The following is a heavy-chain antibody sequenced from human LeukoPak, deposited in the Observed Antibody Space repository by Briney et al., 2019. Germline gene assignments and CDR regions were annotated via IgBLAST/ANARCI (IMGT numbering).Heavy chain of an antibody. D-gene: IGHD3-10*01. CDR3: ARDSTPPGRYYENWFDP. V-gene: IGHV4-4*07. Sequence: SETLSLTCTVSGGSISSYYWSWIRQPAGEGLEWIGRIYTSGSTNYNPSLKSRVTMSVDTSKNQFSLKLSSVTAADTAVYYCARDSTPPGRYYENWFDPWGQGTLVTVSS. CDR2: IYTSGST. CDR1: GGSISSYY. J-gene: IGHJ5*02.